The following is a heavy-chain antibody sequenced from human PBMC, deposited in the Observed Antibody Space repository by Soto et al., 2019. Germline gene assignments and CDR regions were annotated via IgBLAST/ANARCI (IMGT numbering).Heavy chain of an antibody. CDR2: INPTLDST. Sequence: QEQVVQSGPAIKEPGSSVKVSCRASGIMSSGYGFSWVRQAPGQGLEWVGRINPTLDSTQYAQNLQGRASITVDKSTDTAYLEVTSLRLEDTAMYFCATMKRARLDSWGRGTVVTVSS. CDR3: ATMKRARLDS. V-gene: IGHV1-69*09. D-gene: IGHD6-25*01. CDR1: GIMSSGYG. J-gene: IGHJ4*02.